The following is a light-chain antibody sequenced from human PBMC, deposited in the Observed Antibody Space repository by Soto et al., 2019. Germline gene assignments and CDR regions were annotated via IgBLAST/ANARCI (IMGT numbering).Light chain of an antibody. V-gene: IGKV1-5*01. CDR2: DAS. CDR3: QQYSSYPYS. Sequence: DIQMTQSPSTRSASVGDRVTITCRASQTISTWLAWYQQKPGKAPKLRIYDASSLESGVPSSFSGSASGTEFTLPISSLQPDDFATYYCQQYSSYPYSFGQGTKLEIK. J-gene: IGKJ2*01. CDR1: QTISTW.